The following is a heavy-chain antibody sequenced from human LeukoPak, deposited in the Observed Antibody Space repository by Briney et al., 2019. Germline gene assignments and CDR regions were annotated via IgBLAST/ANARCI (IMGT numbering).Heavy chain of an antibody. J-gene: IGHJ4*02. CDR2: IYYSGST. CDR1: GGSISSYY. Sequence: KSSETLSLTCTVSGGSISSYYWSWIRQPPGKGLEWIGYIYYSGSTNYNPPLKSRVTISVDTSKNQFSLKLSSVTAADTAVYYCARDQVAVAGMGFDYWGQGTLVTVSS. V-gene: IGHV4-59*01. D-gene: IGHD6-19*01. CDR3: ARDQVAVAGMGFDY.